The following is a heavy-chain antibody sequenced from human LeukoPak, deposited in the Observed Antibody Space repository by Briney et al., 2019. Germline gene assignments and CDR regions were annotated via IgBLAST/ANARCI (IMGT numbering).Heavy chain of an antibody. J-gene: IGHJ4*02. CDR3: AKPKFYGDYSFDY. D-gene: IGHD4-17*01. CDR1: GFTFSSYW. CDR2: ISGSGGST. V-gene: IGHV3-23*01. Sequence: GGSLRLSCAASGFTFSSYWMNWARQAPGKGLEWVSAISGSGGSTYYADSVKGRFTISRDNSKNTLYLQMNSLRAEDTAVYYCAKPKFYGDYSFDYWGQGTLVTVSS.